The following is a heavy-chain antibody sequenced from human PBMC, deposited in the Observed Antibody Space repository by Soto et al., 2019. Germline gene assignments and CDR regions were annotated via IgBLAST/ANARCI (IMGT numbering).Heavy chain of an antibody. Sequence: PGESLKISCKPSGYSFISYWVAWVRQLPGKGLEWMGTFYPGDSTSTYSPSFQGQVTISVDKSISTAYLQLSSLKASDTAMYYCARIIGYCRNNDCSWTFDIWGQGTMVTVSS. D-gene: IGHD2-15*01. CDR1: GYSFISYW. CDR2: FYPGDSTS. CDR3: ARIIGYCRNNDCSWTFDI. J-gene: IGHJ3*02. V-gene: IGHV5-51*01.